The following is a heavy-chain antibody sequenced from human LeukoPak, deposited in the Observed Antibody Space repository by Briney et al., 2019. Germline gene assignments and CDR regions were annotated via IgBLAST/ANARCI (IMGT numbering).Heavy chain of an antibody. J-gene: IGHJ4*02. CDR2: MNPNSGNT. D-gene: IGHD3-9*01. V-gene: IGHV1-8*01. CDR3: ARADDILTGSDADY. CDR1: GYTFTSYD. Sequence: ASEKVSCKASGYTFTSYDINWVRQATGQALEWMGWMNPNSGNTGYAQKFQGRVTMTRNTSISTAYMELSSLRSEDTAVYYCARADDILTGSDADYWGQGTLVTVSS.